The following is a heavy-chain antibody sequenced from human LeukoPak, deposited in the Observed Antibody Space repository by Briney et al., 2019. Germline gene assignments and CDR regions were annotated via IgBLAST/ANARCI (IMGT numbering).Heavy chain of an antibody. D-gene: IGHD3-10*01. CDR3: AKDLQRDITMVRGAVDP. CDR2: ISYDGSNK. CDR1: GFTFSSYG. Sequence: PGRSLRLSCAASGFTFSSYGMHWVRQAPGKGLEWVAVISYDGSNKYYADSVKGRFTISRDNSKNTLYLQMNSLRAEDTAVYYCAKDLQRDITMVRGAVDPWGQGTLVTVSS. V-gene: IGHV3-30*18. J-gene: IGHJ5*02.